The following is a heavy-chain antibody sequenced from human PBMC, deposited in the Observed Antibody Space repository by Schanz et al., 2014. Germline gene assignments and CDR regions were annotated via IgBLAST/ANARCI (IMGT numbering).Heavy chain of an antibody. CDR1: GFTFSSYW. J-gene: IGHJ4*02. V-gene: IGHV3-7*01. Sequence: EVQLVESGGGLVQPGGSLRLSCAASGFTFSSYWMSWVRQAPGKGLEWVAYIKHDGGEKYYVDSLKGRFTISRDNAKNSLYLQMSSLRAEDTAVYYCVRIYSGYSGGYLDYWGQGTLVTVSS. CDR3: VRIYSGYSGGYLDY. D-gene: IGHD5-12*01. CDR2: IKHDGGEK.